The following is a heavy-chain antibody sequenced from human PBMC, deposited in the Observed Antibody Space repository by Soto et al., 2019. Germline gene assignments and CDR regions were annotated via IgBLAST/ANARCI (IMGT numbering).Heavy chain of an antibody. J-gene: IGHJ4*02. V-gene: IGHV4-4*08. CDR1: GASISRYY. CDR3: GKNWNWGSLVH. CDR2: LYNTGST. Sequence: PSETLSLTCTVSGASISRYYWSWIRQSPGKGLEWIGYLYNTGSTNYNPSLKSRVTISVDTPKNQFSLKLSSVTAADTAVYYCGKNWNWGSLVHWGQGTLVTVSS. D-gene: IGHD7-27*01.